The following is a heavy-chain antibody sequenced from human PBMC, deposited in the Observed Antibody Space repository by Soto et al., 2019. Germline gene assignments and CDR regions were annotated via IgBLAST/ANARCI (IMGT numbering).Heavy chain of an antibody. CDR3: ARDGGIAVAGTGNYYYYGMDV. Sequence: PSETLSLTCTVSGGSVSSGSYYWSWIRQPPGKGLEWIGYIYYSGSTNYNPSLKSRVTISVDTSKNQFSLKLSSVTAADTAVYYCARDGGIAVAGTGNYYYYGMDVWGQGTTVTV. CDR2: IYYSGST. CDR1: GGSVSSGSYY. D-gene: IGHD6-19*01. J-gene: IGHJ6*02. V-gene: IGHV4-61*01.